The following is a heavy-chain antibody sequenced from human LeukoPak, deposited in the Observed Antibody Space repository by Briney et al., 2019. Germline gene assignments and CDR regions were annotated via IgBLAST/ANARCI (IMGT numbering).Heavy chain of an antibody. Sequence: KASETLSLTCTVSGGSISSYYWSWIRQPPGKGLEWIGYIYYSGSTNYNPSLKSRVTISVDTSKNQFSLKLSSVTAADTAVYYCARDLIVATNYYYYYGMDVWGQGTTVTVSS. V-gene: IGHV4-59*01. J-gene: IGHJ6*02. CDR1: GGSISSYY. CDR3: ARDLIVATNYYYYYGMDV. D-gene: IGHD5-12*01. CDR2: IYYSGST.